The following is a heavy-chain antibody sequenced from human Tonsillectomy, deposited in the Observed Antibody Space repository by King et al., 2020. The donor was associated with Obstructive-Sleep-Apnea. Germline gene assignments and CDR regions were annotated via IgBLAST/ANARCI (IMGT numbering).Heavy chain of an antibody. CDR1: GGSISTCGYY. V-gene: IGHV4-31*03. D-gene: IGHD2-15*01. Sequence: QLQESGPGLVKPSQTLSLTCTVSGGSISTCGYYWSWVRQPPGKGLEWIGFIYYHGHTYCTLSLQSRLTISVDTSNNQFSLNLTSVTAADTAVYYCARARSIVVGSGWFDSWGQGTPGTVS. CDR2: IYYHGHT. CDR3: ARARSIVVGSGWFDS. J-gene: IGHJ5*01.